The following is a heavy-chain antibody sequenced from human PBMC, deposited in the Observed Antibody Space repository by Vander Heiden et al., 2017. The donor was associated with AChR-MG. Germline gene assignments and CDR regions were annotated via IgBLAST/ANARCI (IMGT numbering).Heavy chain of an antibody. V-gene: IGHV4-34*01. CDR1: GGSFSGYY. Sequence: QVQLQQWGAGLLKPSETLSLTCAVYGGSFSGYYWSWIRQPPGKGLEWIGEINHSGSTNYNPSLKSRVTISVDTSKNQFSLKLSSVTAADTAVYYCARFEITFGYFDYWGQGTLVTVSS. J-gene: IGHJ4*02. D-gene: IGHD3-16*01. CDR2: INHSGST. CDR3: ARFEITFGYFDY.